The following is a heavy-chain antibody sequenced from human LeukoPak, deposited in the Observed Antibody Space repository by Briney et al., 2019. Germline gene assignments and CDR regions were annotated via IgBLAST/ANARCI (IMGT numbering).Heavy chain of an antibody. CDR2: MNPNSGNT. J-gene: IGHJ5*02. V-gene: IGHV1-8*01. CDR1: GYTFTTYD. CDR3: ARGRGSGHKENWFDP. D-gene: IGHD6-19*01. Sequence: ASVKVSCKASGYTFTTYDIDWVRQATGQGLEWMGWMNPNSGNTGYTQKFQGRVTMTRNTSISTAYMELSSLRSEDTAVYYCARGRGSGHKENWFDPWGQGTLVTVSS.